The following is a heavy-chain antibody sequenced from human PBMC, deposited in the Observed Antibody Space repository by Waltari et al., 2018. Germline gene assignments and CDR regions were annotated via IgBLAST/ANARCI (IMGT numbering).Heavy chain of an antibody. J-gene: IGHJ4*02. V-gene: IGHV3-30*01. CDR3: ARDYSVDIVATILY. CDR1: GFTFSSYA. CDR2: ISYDGSNK. Sequence: QVQLVESGGGVVQPGRSLRLSCAASGFTFSSYAMHWVRQAPGKGVEGVAVISYDGSNKYYADSVKGRFTISRDNSKNTLYLQMNSLRAEDTAVYYCARDYSVDIVATILYWGQGTLVTVSS. D-gene: IGHD5-12*01.